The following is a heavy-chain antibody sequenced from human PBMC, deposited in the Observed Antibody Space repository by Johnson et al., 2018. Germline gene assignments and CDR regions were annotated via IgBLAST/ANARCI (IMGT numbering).Heavy chain of an antibody. V-gene: IGHV3-7*04. CDR3: AGGGVKMWFGWEMVGGVVGAGGVDGGAGWDGGHVPR. J-gene: IGHJ1*01. CDR2: INQDGVVK. Sequence: VQLVQSGGGLVQPGGSLRLSCAASGFTFSTFWMTWVRQVPGKGLEWVPTINQDGVVKYYVDPVGGGFTTSRDTPKTSRFLQWNRLKAEGTGGSACAGGGVKMWFGWEMVGGVVGAGGVDGGAGWDGGHVPRWGQGTLGTVSS. CDR1: GFTFSTFW. D-gene: IGHD2-15*01.